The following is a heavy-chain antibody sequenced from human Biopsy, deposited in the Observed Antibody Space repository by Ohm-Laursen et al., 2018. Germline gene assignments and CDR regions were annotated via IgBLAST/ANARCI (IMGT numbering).Heavy chain of an antibody. CDR1: GDSVSSGSFS. CDR2: IYDRGSTA. J-gene: IGHJ4*02. D-gene: IGHD6-19*01. V-gene: IGHV4-61*01. Sequence: SETLSLTCTVSGDSVSSGSFSWTWIRQPPGQGLEYIGNIYDRGSTANYNPSLESRVTMSVDMPKNQFSLKLSSLTAADTATYYCARGMRSSGWPYFDSWGQGTLVTVSS. CDR3: ARGMRSSGWPYFDS.